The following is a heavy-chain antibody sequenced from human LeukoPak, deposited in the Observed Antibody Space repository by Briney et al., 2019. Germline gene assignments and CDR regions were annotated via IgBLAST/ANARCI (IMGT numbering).Heavy chain of an antibody. Sequence: GGSLRLSCTASGFAFSSTWMHWVRQSPGKGLEWVSRIYSEGNTINYADSVKGRFTISRDNSKNTLYLQMNSLRAEDTAVYYCAKTSTLYYYDSSIRYWGQGTLVTVSS. CDR2: IYSEGNTI. CDR3: AKTSTLYYYDSSIRY. CDR1: GFAFSSTW. J-gene: IGHJ4*02. V-gene: IGHV3-74*01. D-gene: IGHD3-22*01.